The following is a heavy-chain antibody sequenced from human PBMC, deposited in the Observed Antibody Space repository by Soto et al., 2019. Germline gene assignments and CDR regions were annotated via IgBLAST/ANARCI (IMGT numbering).Heavy chain of an antibody. CDR3: ARDVAMVRGVIPTDWYFDL. Sequence: QVQLVQSGAEAKKPGSSVKVSCKASGGTFSSYTISWVRQAPGQGLEWMGRIIPILGIANYAQKFQGRVTITADKSTSTAYMELSSLRSEDTAVYYCARDVAMVRGVIPTDWYFDLWGRGTLVTVSS. CDR1: GGTFSSYT. V-gene: IGHV1-69*08. D-gene: IGHD3-10*01. J-gene: IGHJ2*01. CDR2: IIPILGIA.